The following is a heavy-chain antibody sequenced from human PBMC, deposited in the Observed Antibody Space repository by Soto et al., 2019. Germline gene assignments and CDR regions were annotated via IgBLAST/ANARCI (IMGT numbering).Heavy chain of an antibody. CDR1: GFTFSSYG. CDR3: AKDQRGLLRGSIVGATYYYYGMDV. CDR2: ISYDGSNK. Sequence: GGSLRLSCAASGFTFSSYGMHWVRQAPGKGLEWVAVISYDGSNKYYADSVKGRFTISRDNSKNTLYLQMNSLRAEDTAVYYCAKDQRGLLRGSIVGATYYYYGMDVWGQGTTVTVSS. D-gene: IGHD1-26*01. V-gene: IGHV3-30*18. J-gene: IGHJ6*02.